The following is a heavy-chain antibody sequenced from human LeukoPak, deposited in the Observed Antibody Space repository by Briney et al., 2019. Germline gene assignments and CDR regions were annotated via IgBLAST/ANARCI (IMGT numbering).Heavy chain of an antibody. D-gene: IGHD2-2*01. CDR1: GFTFSTYW. CDR3: ARAEVVPATDFDY. J-gene: IGHJ4*02. CDR2: ISSSGSTI. Sequence: TGGSLRLSCAASGFTFSTYWMHWVRQAPGKGLEWVSYISSSGSTIYYVDSVKGRFTISRDNAKNSLYLQMTSLRAEDTAVYYCARAEVVPATDFDYWGQGTLVTVSS. V-gene: IGHV3-48*04.